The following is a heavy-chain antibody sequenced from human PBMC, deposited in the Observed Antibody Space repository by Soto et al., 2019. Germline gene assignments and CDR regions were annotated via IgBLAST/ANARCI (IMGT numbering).Heavy chain of an antibody. J-gene: IGHJ4*02. Sequence: LSLPCTVYGGSLSSYYWSWIRQPPGKGLEWIGYIYYSGSTNYNPSLKSRVTISVDTSKNQFSLKLSSVTAADTAVYYCAGSSYYYDSSGYSSFDYWGQGTLVTVYS. D-gene: IGHD3-22*01. CDR1: GGSLSSYY. CDR3: AGSSYYYDSSGYSSFDY. CDR2: IYYSGST. V-gene: IGHV4-59*01.